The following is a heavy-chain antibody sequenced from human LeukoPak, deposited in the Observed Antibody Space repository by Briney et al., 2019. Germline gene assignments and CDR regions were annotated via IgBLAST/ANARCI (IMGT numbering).Heavy chain of an antibody. CDR1: GFTIDDYG. J-gene: IGHJ6*03. D-gene: IGHD2-2*01. CDR2: INWNGGST. V-gene: IGHV3-20*04. CDR3: ARDRDIVVVPAYYMDV. Sequence: PGGSLRLSCAASGFTIDDYGMSWVRQAPGKGLEWVSGINWNGGSTGYADSVKGRFTISRDNAKNSLYLQMNSLRAEDTALYYCARDRDIVVVPAYYMDVWGKGTTVTVSS.